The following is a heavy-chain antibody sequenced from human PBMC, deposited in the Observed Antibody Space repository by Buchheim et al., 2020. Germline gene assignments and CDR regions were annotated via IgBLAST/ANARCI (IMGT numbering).Heavy chain of an antibody. Sequence: QVQLVQSGAEVKKPGASVKVSCKASGYTFTSYDINWVRQATGQGLEWMGWMNPNSGNTGYAQKFQGRVTMTRTTSISTAHMELSSLRSEDTAVYYCARGRIKNDFWSGYYTGWYFDLWGRGTL. CDR3: ARGRIKNDFWSGYYTGWYFDL. CDR2: MNPNSGNT. J-gene: IGHJ2*01. V-gene: IGHV1-8*01. CDR1: GYTFTSYD. D-gene: IGHD3-3*01.